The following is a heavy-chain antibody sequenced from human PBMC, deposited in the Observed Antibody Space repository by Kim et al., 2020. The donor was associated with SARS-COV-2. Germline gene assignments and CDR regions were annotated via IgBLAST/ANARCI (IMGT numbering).Heavy chain of an antibody. V-gene: IGHV3-23*01. D-gene: IGHD6-13*01. Sequence: GGSLRLSCVVSGFTLSSHTMSWVRQAPGKGLQWVSVISGFGAYTYYPDSAKGRFTISRDESKNTVYLQINSLRVDDTAVYFCARHPTGRIARDVDVAYFDYWGQGTLATVSS. CDR3: ARHPTGRIARDVDVAYFDY. J-gene: IGHJ4*02. CDR1: GFTLSSHT. CDR2: ISGFGAYT.